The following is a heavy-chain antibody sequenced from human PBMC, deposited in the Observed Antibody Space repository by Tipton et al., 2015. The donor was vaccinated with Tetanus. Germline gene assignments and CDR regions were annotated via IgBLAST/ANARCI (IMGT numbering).Heavy chain of an antibody. D-gene: IGHD3-16*01. V-gene: IGHV3-30*18. CDR1: GFTFSSYG. Sequence: SLRLSCAASGFTFSSYGMHWVRQAPGKGLEWVAVISYDGSNKYYADSVKGRFTISRDNSKNTLYLQMNSLRAEDTAVYYCAKERRGGYYFDYWGQGTLVTVSS. J-gene: IGHJ4*02. CDR3: AKERRGGYYFDY. CDR2: ISYDGSNK.